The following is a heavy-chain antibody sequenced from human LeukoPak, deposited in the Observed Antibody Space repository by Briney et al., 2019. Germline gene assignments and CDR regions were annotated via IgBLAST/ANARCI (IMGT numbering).Heavy chain of an antibody. Sequence: SETLSLTCTVSGGSISSGSYYWSWIRQPAGKGLEWIGRIYTSGSTNYNPSLKSRVTISVDTSKNQFSLKLSSVTAADTAVYYCARAWATYYYYMDVCGKGTTVTVSS. CDR3: ARAWATYYYYMDV. D-gene: IGHD5-12*01. J-gene: IGHJ6*03. V-gene: IGHV4-61*02. CDR2: IYTSGST. CDR1: GGSISSGSYY.